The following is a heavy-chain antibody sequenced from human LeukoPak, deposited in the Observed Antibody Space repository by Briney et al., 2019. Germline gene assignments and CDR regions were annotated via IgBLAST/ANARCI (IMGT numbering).Heavy chain of an antibody. D-gene: IGHD6-13*01. Sequence: GGSLRPSCAASGFTFSSYAMHWVRQAPGKGLEWVAVISYDGSNKYYADSVKGRFTISRDNSKNTLYLQMNSLRAEDTAVYYCARDAYSSSWLDYWGQGTLVTVSS. CDR3: ARDAYSSSWLDY. CDR1: GFTFSSYA. V-gene: IGHV3-30*04. J-gene: IGHJ4*02. CDR2: ISYDGSNK.